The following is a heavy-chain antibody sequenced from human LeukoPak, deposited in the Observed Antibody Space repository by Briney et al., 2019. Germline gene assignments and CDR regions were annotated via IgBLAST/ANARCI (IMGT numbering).Heavy chain of an antibody. V-gene: IGHV1-2*02. CDR1: GYSFSGYY. D-gene: IGHD3-16*01. Sequence: ASVKVSCKASGYSFSGYYIHWVRQAPGQGLEWMGWINPKSGGTQFKENFQGRVTMTRDSSIGTAYLELSGLRSDDTAMYFCARSARLRLGGNWFDPWGQGTLVTVSS. CDR2: INPKSGGT. J-gene: IGHJ5*02. CDR3: ARSARLRLGGNWFDP.